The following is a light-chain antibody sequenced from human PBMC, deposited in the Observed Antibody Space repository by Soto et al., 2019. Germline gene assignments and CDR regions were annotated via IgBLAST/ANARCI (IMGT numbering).Light chain of an antibody. V-gene: IGKV3-20*01. J-gene: IGKJ1*01. CDR2: DAS. Sequence: EIVLTQSPGTLSLSPGERATLSCRASQSLSKNYLAWYQHKPGQAPRLLIHDASNRATGIPDRFSGSGSGTYFTLTISSLEPEDSAVYYGQQCVTAPLTFGPGTKVEI. CDR3: QQCVTAPLT. CDR1: QSLSKNY.